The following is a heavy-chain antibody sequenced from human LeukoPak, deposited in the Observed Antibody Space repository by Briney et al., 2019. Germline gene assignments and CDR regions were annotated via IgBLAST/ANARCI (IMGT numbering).Heavy chain of an antibody. V-gene: IGHV3-23*01. CDR2: ISGSGGST. J-gene: IGHJ3*02. Sequence: GGSLRLSCAASGFTFSGYAMSWVRQAPGKGLEWVSEISGSGGSTYYADSVKGRFTISRDNSKNTLYLQMNSLRAEDTAVYYCATTKWLWAFDIWGQGTMVTVSS. CDR1: GFTFSGYA. CDR3: ATTKWLWAFDI. D-gene: IGHD6-19*01.